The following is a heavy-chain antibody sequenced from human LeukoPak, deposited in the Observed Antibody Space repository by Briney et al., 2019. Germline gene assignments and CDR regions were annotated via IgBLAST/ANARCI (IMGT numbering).Heavy chain of an antibody. Sequence: SQTLSLTCTVSGGSISSGSYYWSWIRQPPGKGLEWIGYIYYSGSTNYNPSLKSRVTISVDTSKNQFSLKLSSVTAADTAVYYCARRSSEGWYDGWDYWGQGTLVTVSS. J-gene: IGHJ4*02. CDR3: ARRSSEGWYDGWDY. V-gene: IGHV4-61*01. D-gene: IGHD6-19*01. CDR1: GGSISSGSYY. CDR2: IYYSGST.